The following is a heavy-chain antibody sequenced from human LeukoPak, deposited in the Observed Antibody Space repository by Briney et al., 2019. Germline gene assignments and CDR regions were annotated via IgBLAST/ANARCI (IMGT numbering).Heavy chain of an antibody. CDR2: IRSKAYGGTT. CDR1: GFTIGDYA. J-gene: IGHJ4*02. V-gene: IGHV3-49*04. D-gene: IGHD3-10*01. Sequence: GGSLRLSCIASGFTIGDYATSWVRQAPGKGLEWVGFIRSKAYGGTTEYAASVKGRFTISRDDSKSIAYLQMNSLQTENTAVYYCTRDLTYGDPIDYWGQGTLVTVSS. CDR3: TRDLTYGDPIDY.